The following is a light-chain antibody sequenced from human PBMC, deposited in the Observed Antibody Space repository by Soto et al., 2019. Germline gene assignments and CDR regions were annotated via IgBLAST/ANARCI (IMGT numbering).Light chain of an antibody. V-gene: IGLV1-44*01. CDR3: SSWDDSLNGRV. Sequence: QSVLTQPPSASGTPGQRVTISCSGSSSNIGSNSVTWYQQIPGTAPKFLIYGNNQRPSGVPDRFSGSKSGTSASLAISGLQSEDEADYYCSSWDDSLNGRVFGGGTKLTVL. CDR1: SSNIGSNS. J-gene: IGLJ3*02. CDR2: GNN.